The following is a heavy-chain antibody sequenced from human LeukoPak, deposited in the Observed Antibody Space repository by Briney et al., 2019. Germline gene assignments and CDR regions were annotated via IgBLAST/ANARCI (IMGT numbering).Heavy chain of an antibody. Sequence: GGPLRLSCAASGFTFSSYSMNWVRQAPGKGLEWVSYISSSSSTIYYADSVKGRFTISRDNAKNSLHLQMNSLRAEDTAVYYCARDPRQWLAPFDYWGQGTLVTVSS. CDR2: ISSSSSTI. J-gene: IGHJ4*02. CDR1: GFTFSSYS. CDR3: ARDPRQWLAPFDY. D-gene: IGHD6-19*01. V-gene: IGHV3-48*01.